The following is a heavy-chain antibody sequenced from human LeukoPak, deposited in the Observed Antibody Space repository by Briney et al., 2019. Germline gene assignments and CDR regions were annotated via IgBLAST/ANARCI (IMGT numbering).Heavy chain of an antibody. CDR1: GYTFTSYD. CDR2: MNPNSGNT. D-gene: IGHD3/OR15-3a*01. V-gene: IGHV1-8*01. J-gene: IGHJ5*02. CDR3: ARDLTHGWFDP. Sequence: ASVKVSCKASGYTFTSYDINWVRQATGQGLEWMGWMNPNSGNTGYAQKFQGRVTITTDESTSTAYMELSSLRSEDTAVYYCARDLTHGWFDPWGQGTLVTVSS.